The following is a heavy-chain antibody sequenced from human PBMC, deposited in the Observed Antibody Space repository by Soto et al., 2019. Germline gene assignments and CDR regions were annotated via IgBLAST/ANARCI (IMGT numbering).Heavy chain of an antibody. V-gene: IGHV6-1*01. CDR2: TYYRSKWYN. CDR3: ARWAGMELQLPGAWGYYYYGIDV. D-gene: IGHD1-7*01. Sequence: SQTLSLTCAISGDSVSSNSAAWNWIRQSPSRGLEWLGRTYYRSKWYNDYAVSVKSRITINPDTSKNQFSLQLNSVTPEDTAVYYCARWAGMELQLPGAWGYYYYGIDVWDQGTTVTVSS. J-gene: IGHJ6*02. CDR1: GDSVSSNSAA.